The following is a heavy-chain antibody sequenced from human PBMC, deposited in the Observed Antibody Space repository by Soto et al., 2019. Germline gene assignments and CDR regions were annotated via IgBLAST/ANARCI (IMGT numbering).Heavy chain of an antibody. CDR3: ARQVFFYYFDY. V-gene: IGHV4-39*01. J-gene: IGHJ4*02. CDR2: IYYSGST. Sequence: PSETLSLTCTVPGGSISSSSYYWGWIRQPPGKGLEWIGSIYYSGSTYYNPSLQSRVTISVDTSKNQFSLKLSSVTAADTSVYYCARQVFFYYFDYWGQGTLVTVSS. D-gene: IGHD3-3*01. CDR1: GGSISSSSYY.